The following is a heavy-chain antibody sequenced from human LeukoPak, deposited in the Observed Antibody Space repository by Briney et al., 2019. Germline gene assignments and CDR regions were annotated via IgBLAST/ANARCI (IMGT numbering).Heavy chain of an antibody. CDR2: ISSSSSYI. CDR1: GFTFSSYS. D-gene: IGHD3-10*01. J-gene: IGHJ3*02. CDR3: ARVWPESADAFDI. V-gene: IGHV3-21*01. Sequence: PGGSLRLSCAASGFTFSSYSMNWVRQAPGKGLEWVSSISSSSSYIYYADSVKGRFTISRDNAKNSLYLQMNSLRAEDTAVYYCARVWPESADAFDIWGQGTMVTVSS.